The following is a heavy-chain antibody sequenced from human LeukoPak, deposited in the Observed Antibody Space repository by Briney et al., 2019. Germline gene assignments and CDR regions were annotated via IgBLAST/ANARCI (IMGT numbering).Heavy chain of an antibody. Sequence: GGSLRLSCAASGFSFRNYWMTWVRQAPGKGLEWLANIKEDGGEKYYVDSVKGRFTISRDNAKNSLYLQMNSLRDKDTAVYYCAKYRPLAGLEYWGQGTLVTVSS. D-gene: IGHD6-19*01. CDR1: GFSFRNYW. CDR3: AKYRPLAGLEY. CDR2: IKEDGGEK. J-gene: IGHJ4*02. V-gene: IGHV3-7*01.